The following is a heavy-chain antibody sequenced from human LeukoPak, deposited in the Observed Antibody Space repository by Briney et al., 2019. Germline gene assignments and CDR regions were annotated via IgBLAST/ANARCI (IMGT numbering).Heavy chain of an antibody. CDR2: IYYSGST. D-gene: IGHD6-6*01. V-gene: IGHV4-59*08. J-gene: IGHJ4*02. CDR3: ARRIAARLHY. Sequence: SETLSLTCTVSGASISSYYWSWIRQPPGKGLEWIGYIYYSGSTNYNPSLKSRVTISLDTSKNQFSLKLSSVTAADTAVYYCARRIAARLHYWGQGTLVTVSS. CDR1: GASISSYY.